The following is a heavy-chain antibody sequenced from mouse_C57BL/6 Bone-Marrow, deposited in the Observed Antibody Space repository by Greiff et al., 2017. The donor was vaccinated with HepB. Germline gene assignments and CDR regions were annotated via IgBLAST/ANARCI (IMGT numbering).Heavy chain of an antibody. D-gene: IGHD1-1*01. J-gene: IGHJ1*03. V-gene: IGHV5-6*01. Sequence: EVQLQQSGGDLVKPGGSLKLSCAASGFTFSSYGMSWVRQTPDKRLEWVATISSGGSYTYYPDSVKGRFTISRDNAKNTLYLQMSSLKSEDTAMYYCARRPYYYGSSYGYFDVWGTGTTVTVSS. CDR3: ARRPYYYGSSYGYFDV. CDR2: ISSGGSYT. CDR1: GFTFSSYG.